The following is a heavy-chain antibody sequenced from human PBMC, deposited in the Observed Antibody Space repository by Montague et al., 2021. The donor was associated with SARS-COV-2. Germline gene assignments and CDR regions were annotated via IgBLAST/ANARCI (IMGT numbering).Heavy chain of an antibody. CDR1: GFIFSNYA. V-gene: IGHV3-23*03. D-gene: IGHD6-19*01. CDR2: IYGDGSKT. J-gene: IGHJ4*02. CDR3: AKGWDPSGWIAIYDS. Sequence: SLRLSCAASGFIFSNYAMNWVRQTPGKGLEWVSVIYGDGSKTYYADSVKGRFTISRDNSKNTLYLQMNSLRTEDTALYYCAKGWDPSGWIAIYDSWDQGTLVPVSS.